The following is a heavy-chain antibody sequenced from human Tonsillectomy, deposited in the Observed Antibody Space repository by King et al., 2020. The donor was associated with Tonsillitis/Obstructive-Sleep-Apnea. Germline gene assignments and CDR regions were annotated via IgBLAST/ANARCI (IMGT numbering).Heavy chain of an antibody. Sequence: QLVQSGGGVVQPGRSLRLSCAASGFTFRSYAMHWVRQLPGRGLEWVAVVSYDGNNVHYSDSVKGRFTISRDNSKNTLVLQMNSLTAEDTAVYYCAKDPRYQGHFDYWGQGALVTVSS. CDR1: GFTFRSYA. CDR2: VSYDGNNV. J-gene: IGHJ4*02. D-gene: IGHD2-2*01. V-gene: IGHV3-30*01. CDR3: AKDPRYQGHFDY.